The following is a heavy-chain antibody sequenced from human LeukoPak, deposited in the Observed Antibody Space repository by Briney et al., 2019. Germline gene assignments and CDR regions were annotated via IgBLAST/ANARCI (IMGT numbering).Heavy chain of an antibody. Sequence: PGGSLRLSCAASGFTFDDYAMHWVRQASGKGLEWVSGISWNSGSIGYADSVKGRFTISRDNAKNSLYLQMNSLRAEDTALYYCAKDRSFDNGWRFDYWGQGTLVTVSS. CDR3: AKDRSFDNGWRFDY. CDR1: GFTFDDYA. D-gene: IGHD6-19*01. V-gene: IGHV3-9*01. J-gene: IGHJ4*02. CDR2: ISWNSGSI.